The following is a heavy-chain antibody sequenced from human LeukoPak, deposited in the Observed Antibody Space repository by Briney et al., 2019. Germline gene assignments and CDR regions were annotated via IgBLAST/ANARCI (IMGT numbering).Heavy chain of an antibody. CDR2: INPSGDGT. Sequence: ASVKVSCKASGHTFTTYYVHLVRQAPGQGLEWMGVINPSGDGTNYPQSFQGRVTLTGDTSTSTVYMEFSALTSEDTAVYYCARGRSKALDFWGQGTPVTVSS. V-gene: IGHV1-46*01. CDR3: ARGRSKALDF. D-gene: IGHD5/OR15-5a*01. CDR1: GHTFTTYY. J-gene: IGHJ4*02.